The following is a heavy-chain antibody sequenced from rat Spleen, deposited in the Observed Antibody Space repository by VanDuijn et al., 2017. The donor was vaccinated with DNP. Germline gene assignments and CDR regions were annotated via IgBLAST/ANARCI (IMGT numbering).Heavy chain of an antibody. CDR3: TAPDYDGTYYYPFAY. J-gene: IGHJ3*01. Sequence: EVQLVESGGGLVQPGRSLKLSCAASGFSFSDYAMAWVRQAPTKGLEWVAAISSGGVNTYYRDSVKGRFTLSRDDAKSTLYLQMDSLRSEDTATYYCTAPDYDGTYYYPFAYWGQGTLVTVSS. V-gene: IGHV5-27*01. D-gene: IGHD1-12*02. CDR2: ISSGGVNT. CDR1: GFSFSDYA.